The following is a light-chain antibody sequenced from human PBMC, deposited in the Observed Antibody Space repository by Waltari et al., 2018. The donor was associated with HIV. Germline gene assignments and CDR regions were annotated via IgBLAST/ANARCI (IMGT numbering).Light chain of an antibody. Sequence: SSELTQDPAVSVALGQTIRITCQGDNLRNYFASWYQRRPGQAPLLVNYGAGNRPSGNPDRFSGYSSRNTASLTIPGAQAEDEADYFCNSRDYSGRRYVFGPGTRVSVL. CDR2: GAG. CDR1: NLRNYF. V-gene: IGLV3-19*01. J-gene: IGLJ1*01. CDR3: NSRDYSGRRYV.